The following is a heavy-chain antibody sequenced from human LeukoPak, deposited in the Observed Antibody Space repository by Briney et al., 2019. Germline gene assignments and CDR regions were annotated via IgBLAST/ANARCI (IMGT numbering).Heavy chain of an antibody. CDR3: ARSLRFLEWLPASAFDI. V-gene: IGHV4-59*08. CDR2: IYYSGST. Sequence: SETLSLTCTVSGGSISSYYWSWIRQPPGKGLEWIGYIYYSGSTNYNPSLKSRVTISVVTSKNQFSLKLSSVTAADTAVYYCARSLRFLEWLPASAFDIWGQGTMVTVSS. J-gene: IGHJ3*02. D-gene: IGHD3-3*01. CDR1: GGSISSYY.